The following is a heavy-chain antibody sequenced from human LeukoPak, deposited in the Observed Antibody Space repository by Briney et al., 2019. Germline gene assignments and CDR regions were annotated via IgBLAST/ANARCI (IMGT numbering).Heavy chain of an antibody. CDR1: GIIFSANA. J-gene: IGHJ3*02. CDR2: VSDMCDRT. V-gene: IGHV3-23*01. CDR3: VRRAYDAFDI. Sequence: GGSLRLSCATSGIIFSANAMSWVRQTPGKGLEWVSTVSDMCDRTYYADSVKGRFTISRDNSKNRLYLQMNSLRAEDTALYYCVRRAYDAFDIWGQGAMVTVSS.